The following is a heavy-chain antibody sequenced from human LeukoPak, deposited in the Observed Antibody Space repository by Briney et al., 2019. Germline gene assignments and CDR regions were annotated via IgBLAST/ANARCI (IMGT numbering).Heavy chain of an antibody. D-gene: IGHD2-15*01. J-gene: IGHJ3*02. CDR3: ARDGMLGYCSGDSCYLDAFDI. V-gene: IGHV3-48*01. CDR2: ISSGSSTI. CDR1: RFTFSTSG. Sequence: QAGGSLRLSCAASRFTFSTSGMNWVRQAPGKGLEWVSYISSGSSTIFYSDSVKGRFTIFRDNAKNSLYLQMNSLRAEDTAVYYCARDGMLGYCSGDSCYLDAFDIWGQGTTVTVSS.